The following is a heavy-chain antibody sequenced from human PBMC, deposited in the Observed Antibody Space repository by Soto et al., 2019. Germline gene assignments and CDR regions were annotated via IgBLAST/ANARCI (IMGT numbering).Heavy chain of an antibody. CDR2: IYYSGST. J-gene: IGHJ4*02. Sequence: LSLTCTVSGGSISSYYWSWIRQPPGKGLEWIGYIYYSGSTNYNPSLKSRVTISVDTSKNQFSLKLSSVTAADTAVYYCASSPNTVTSFDYWGQGTLVTVSS. CDR3: ASSPNTVTSFDY. D-gene: IGHD4-17*01. V-gene: IGHV4-59*01. CDR1: GGSISSYY.